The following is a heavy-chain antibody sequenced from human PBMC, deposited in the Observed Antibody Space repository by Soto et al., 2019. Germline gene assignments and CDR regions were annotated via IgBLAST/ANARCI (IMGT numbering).Heavy chain of an antibody. J-gene: IGHJ3*02. CDR2: IIPIFGTA. V-gene: IGHV1-69*13. CDR1: GGTFSSYA. D-gene: IGHD6-19*01. Sequence: SVKVSCKASGGTFSSYAISWVRQAPGQGLEWMGGIIPIFGTANYAQKFQGRVTITADESTSTAYMELSSLRSEDTAVYYCARGGIAVAGTRGWADAFDIWGQGTMVTVS. CDR3: ARGGIAVAGTRGWADAFDI.